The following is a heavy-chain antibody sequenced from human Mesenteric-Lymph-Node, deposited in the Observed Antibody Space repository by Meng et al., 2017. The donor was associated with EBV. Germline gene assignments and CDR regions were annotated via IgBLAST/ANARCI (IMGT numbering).Heavy chain of an antibody. CDR1: GYTFIDYY. V-gene: IGHV1-2*06. CDR3: ARVGGDGYNYYYFDY. D-gene: IGHD5-24*01. CDR2: INAKTRGTGGT. Sequence: VQVVQSGGEVKTPGASVKVSCKASGYTFIDYYLHWVRQAPGQGLEWMGRINAKTRGTGGTSYAQNFQGRVTMTRDTSISTAYMELSGLTSDDTAVYYCARVGGDGYNYYYFDYWGQGTLVTVSS. J-gene: IGHJ4*02.